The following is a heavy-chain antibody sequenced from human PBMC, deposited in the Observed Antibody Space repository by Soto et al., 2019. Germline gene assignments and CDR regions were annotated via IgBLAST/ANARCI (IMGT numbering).Heavy chain of an antibody. V-gene: IGHV5-10-1*01. CDR3: ARRGGSSRYYYYYGMDV. J-gene: IGHJ6*02. Sequence: AESLTTSCKVSGYSFTSYWISWVLQMPGKGLEWMGRIDPSDSYTNYSPSFQGHVTISADKSISTAYLQWSSLKASDTAMYYCARRGGSSRYYYYYGMDVWGQGTTVTVSS. CDR1: GYSFTSYW. CDR2: IDPSDSYT. D-gene: IGHD6-6*01.